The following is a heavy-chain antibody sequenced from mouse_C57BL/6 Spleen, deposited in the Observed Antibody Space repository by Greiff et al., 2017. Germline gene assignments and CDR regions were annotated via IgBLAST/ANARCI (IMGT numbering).Heavy chain of an antibody. CDR2: IRNKANGYTT. V-gene: IGHV7-3*01. Sequence: VQLKESGGGLVQPGGSLSLSCAASGFTFTDYYMSWVRQPPGKALEWLGFIRNKANGYTTEYSASVKGRFTISRDNSQSILYLQMNALRAEDSATYYSARSSLWYYFDYWGQGTTLTVSS. CDR1: GFTFTDYY. CDR3: ARSSLWYYFDY. D-gene: IGHD6-2*01. J-gene: IGHJ2*01.